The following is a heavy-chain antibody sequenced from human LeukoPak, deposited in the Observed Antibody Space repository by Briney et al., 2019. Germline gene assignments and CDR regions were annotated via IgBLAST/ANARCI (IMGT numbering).Heavy chain of an antibody. CDR2: MSPKSANT. CDR1: GYTFTSYD. J-gene: IGHJ5*02. V-gene: IGHV1-8*02. D-gene: IGHD3-10*01. Sequence: GASVKVSCKASGYTFTSYDINWVRQASGQGLEWMGWMSPKSANTGYAQKFQGRVTMTRDMSTSTVYMELSSLRSEDTAVYYCARDGSGSGWFDPWGQGTLVTVSS. CDR3: ARDGSGSGWFDP.